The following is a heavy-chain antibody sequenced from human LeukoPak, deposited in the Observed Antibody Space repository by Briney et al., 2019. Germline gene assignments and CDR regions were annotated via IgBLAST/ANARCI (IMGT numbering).Heavy chain of an antibody. CDR2: ISGSGGST. D-gene: IGHD3-10*01. V-gene: IGHV3-23*01. CDR3: AKDGYYYGSGSYWFGYYFDY. CDR1: GFTFSSYA. Sequence: PGGSLRLSCAASGFTFSSYAMSWVRQAPGKGLEWVSAISGSGGSTYYADSVKGRFTISRDNSKNTLYLQMNSLRAEDTAVYYCAKDGYYYGSGSYWFGYYFDYWGQGTLVTVSS. J-gene: IGHJ4*02.